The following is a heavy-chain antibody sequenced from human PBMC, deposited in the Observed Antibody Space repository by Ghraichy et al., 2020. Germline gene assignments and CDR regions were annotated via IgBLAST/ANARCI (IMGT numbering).Heavy chain of an antibody. CDR1: GFTFSDYY. J-gene: IGHJ3*02. CDR3: ASTVAAAGSMAFDI. Sequence: GGSLRLSCAASGFTFSDYYMSWIRQAPGKGLEWVSYISSSSSYTNYADSVKGRFTISRDNAKNSLYLQMNSLRAEDTAVYYCASTVAAAGSMAFDIWGQGTMVTVSS. CDR2: ISSSSSYT. V-gene: IGHV3-11*06. D-gene: IGHD6-13*01.